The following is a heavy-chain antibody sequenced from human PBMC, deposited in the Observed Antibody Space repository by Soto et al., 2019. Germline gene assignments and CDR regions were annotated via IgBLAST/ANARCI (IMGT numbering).Heavy chain of an antibody. V-gene: IGHV3-21*01. CDR3: AREITIFGVVISYYYYYGMDV. CDR2: ISSSSSYI. D-gene: IGHD3-3*01. J-gene: IGHJ6*02. Sequence: EVQLVESGGGLVKPGGSLRLSCAASGFTFSSYSMNWVRQAPGKGLEWVSSISSSSSYIYYADSVKGRFTISRDNANNSLYLQMNSLRAEDTAVYYCAREITIFGVVISYYYYYGMDVWGQGTTVTVSS. CDR1: GFTFSSYS.